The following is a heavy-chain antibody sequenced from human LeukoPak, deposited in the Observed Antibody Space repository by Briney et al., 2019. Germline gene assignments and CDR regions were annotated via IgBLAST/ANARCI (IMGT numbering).Heavy chain of an antibody. J-gene: IGHJ6*02. CDR2: IYPGDSDT. CDR3: ARGSMVRGVIFGMDV. D-gene: IGHD3-10*01. CDR1: GYSFTSYW. Sequence: GESLKISCKGSGYSFTSYWIGWVRQMPGKGLEWMGIIYPGDSDTRYSPSFQGQVTISADKSISTAYLQWSSLKASDTAMYYCARGSMVRGVIFGMDVRGQGTTVTVSS. V-gene: IGHV5-51*01.